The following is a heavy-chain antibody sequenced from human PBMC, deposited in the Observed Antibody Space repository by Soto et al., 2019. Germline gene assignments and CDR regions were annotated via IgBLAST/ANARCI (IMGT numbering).Heavy chain of an antibody. CDR2: IIPIFGTA. D-gene: IGHD4-17*01. CDR1: GGTFRNFA. Sequence: QLQLVQSGAEVKKPGSSVKVSCKASGGTFRNFAVNWARQAPGQGLEWVGGIIPIFGTANYARNFQSRVTITADESTSTAYMELSSLTSDDTAVYYCARGREYGDYYFDYWGQGTLVTVSS. V-gene: IGHV1-69*01. CDR3: ARGREYGDYYFDY. J-gene: IGHJ4*02.